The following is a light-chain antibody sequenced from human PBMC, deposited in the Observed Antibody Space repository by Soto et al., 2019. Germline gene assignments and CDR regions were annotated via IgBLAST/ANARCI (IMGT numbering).Light chain of an antibody. Sequence: EIVLTQSPGTLSLSPGERATLSCRASQDIGSSNVAWYQHKPGLAPRLLLYGASSRATGIPDRFSGSVSGTDFTLTISRLEPEDFAVYYCQQYASLPRTFGQGTKVDIK. J-gene: IGKJ1*01. CDR1: QDIGSSN. V-gene: IGKV3-20*01. CDR3: QQYASLPRT. CDR2: GAS.